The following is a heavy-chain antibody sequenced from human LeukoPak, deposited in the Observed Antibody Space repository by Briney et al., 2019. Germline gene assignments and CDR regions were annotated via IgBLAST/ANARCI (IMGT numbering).Heavy chain of an antibody. CDR3: GRGDPDY. CDR1: GITLSNYG. J-gene: IGHJ4*02. CDR2: INQAGSDK. Sequence: PGGSLRLSCAVSGITLSNYGMSWVRQAPGKGLEWVANINQAGSDKYYVDSVKGRFTIFRDNAKNSLYLQMNSLRAEDTAVYYCGRGDPDYWGQGTLVTVSS. V-gene: IGHV3-7*01.